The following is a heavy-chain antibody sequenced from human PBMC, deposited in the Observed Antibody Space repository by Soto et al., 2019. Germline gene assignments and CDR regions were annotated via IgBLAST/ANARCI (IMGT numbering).Heavy chain of an antibody. V-gene: IGHV2-26*01. J-gene: IGHJ4*02. CDR2: IFSNDVK. Sequence: QVTLKESGPVLVKPTETLTLTCTVSGFSLTNDGMGVSWIRQTPGKALEWLAHIFSNDVKYYTTSLRSRLTISDATSKRPVVLTMTNVDPADAATSYCARADDSYSVDYWGQGTLVTVSS. D-gene: IGHD2-15*01. CDR3: ARADDSYSVDY. CDR1: GFSLTNDGMG.